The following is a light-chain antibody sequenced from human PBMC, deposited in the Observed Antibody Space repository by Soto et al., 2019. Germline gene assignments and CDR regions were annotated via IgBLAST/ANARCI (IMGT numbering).Light chain of an antibody. Sequence: DIQMTQSPTSLSASVGDRVTITCRATQRISSYLNWYQQKPGKAPKLLIYAASSLQSGVPSRFSGSGSGTELSLSIRSVRPEDFATYYFQQSYSTPETFSKWTKLDIK. CDR2: AAS. CDR3: QQSYSTPET. CDR1: QRISSY. V-gene: IGKV1-39*01. J-gene: IGKJ2*01.